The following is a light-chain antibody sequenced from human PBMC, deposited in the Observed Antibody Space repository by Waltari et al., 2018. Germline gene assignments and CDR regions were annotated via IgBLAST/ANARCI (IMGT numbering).Light chain of an antibody. J-gene: IGLJ2*01. CDR2: DVN. Sequence: QSALTQPASVSASPGQSITISCTGTSCDIGGSDFVPWYQHHPGRAPKVLIFDVNHRPSGISDRFSGSKSGNTASLTISGLQTEDDADYFCSSPSTNNIVVFGGGTKVTVL. CDR3: SSPSTNNIVV. CDR1: SCDIGGSDF. V-gene: IGLV2-14*01.